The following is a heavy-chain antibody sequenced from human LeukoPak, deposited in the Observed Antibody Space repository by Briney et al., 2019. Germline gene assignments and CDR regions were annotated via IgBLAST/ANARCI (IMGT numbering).Heavy chain of an antibody. Sequence: PGGSLRLSCAVSGFTVSDNYMSWIRQAPGKGLEWVSLMYSGGITYYADSVKGRFTISRDSSKNTLYLQMNSLRAEDTAVYYCARALYYFDYWGQGTLVTVSS. CDR2: MYSGGIT. V-gene: IGHV3-66*01. CDR1: GFTVSDNY. CDR3: ARALYYFDY. J-gene: IGHJ4*02.